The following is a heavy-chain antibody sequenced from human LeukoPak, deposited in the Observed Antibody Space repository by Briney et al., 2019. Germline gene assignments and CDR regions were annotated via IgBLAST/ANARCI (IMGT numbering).Heavy chain of an antibody. V-gene: IGHV3-23*01. D-gene: IGHD2-2*01. CDR2: ISGAGAST. CDR3: AKGYCSSSTSCPAGY. CDR1: GFTFSTYP. Sequence: RGSLRLFCVASGFTFSTYPMTWVRQAPGKGLEWVSGISGAGASTYYADSVKGRFTISRDNSKNTLYLQMSSLRAEDTAVYYCAKGYCSSSTSCPAGYWGQGTLVTVSS. J-gene: IGHJ4*02.